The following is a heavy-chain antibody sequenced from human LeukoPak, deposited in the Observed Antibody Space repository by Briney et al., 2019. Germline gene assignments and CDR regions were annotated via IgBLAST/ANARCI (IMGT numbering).Heavy chain of an antibody. CDR3: AKDPSESYNYGYFDY. V-gene: IGHV3-23*01. D-gene: IGHD3-10*01. J-gene: IGHJ4*02. Sequence: GESLRLSCAASGLILRSYAMSWVRQAPGKGLEWVSAISGSGGSTYYADSVKGRFTISRDNAKNTVYLQMNSLRVEDTAVYFCAKDPSESYNYGYFDYWGQGTLVTVSS. CDR1: GLILRSYA. CDR2: ISGSGGST.